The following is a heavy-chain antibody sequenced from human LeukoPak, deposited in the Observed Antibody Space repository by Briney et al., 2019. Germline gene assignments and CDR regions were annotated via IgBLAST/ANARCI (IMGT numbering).Heavy chain of an antibody. D-gene: IGHD6-13*01. V-gene: IGHV4-59*01. CDR1: GGSISSYY. J-gene: IGHJ5*02. Sequence: PSETLSLTCTVSGGSISSYYWSWIRQPPGKGLEWIGYIYYSGSTNYNPSLKSRVTISVDTSKNQFSLKLSSVTAADTAVYYCARDGGGSSWYDWFDPWGQGTLVTVSS. CDR2: IYYSGST. CDR3: ARDGGGSSWYDWFDP.